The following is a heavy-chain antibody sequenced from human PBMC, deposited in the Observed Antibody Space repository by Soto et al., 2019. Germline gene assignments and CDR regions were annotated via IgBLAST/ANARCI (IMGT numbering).Heavy chain of an antibody. CDR1: GYTFTSYA. V-gene: IGHV1-3*01. CDR3: ARAAVCSSTSCLGRRQFNP. J-gene: IGHJ5*02. Sequence: ASVKVSCKASGYTFTSYAMHWVRQAPGQRLEWMGWINAGNGNTKYSQKFQGRVTITRDTSASTAYMELSSLRSEDTAVYYCARAAVCSSTSCLGRRQFNPWGRGPPVT. CDR2: INAGNGNT. D-gene: IGHD2-2*01.